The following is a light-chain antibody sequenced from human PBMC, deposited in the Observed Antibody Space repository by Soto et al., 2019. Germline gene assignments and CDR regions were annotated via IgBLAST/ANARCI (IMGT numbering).Light chain of an antibody. CDR2: DAS. V-gene: IGKV3-11*01. CDR1: QSVSSN. CDR3: QQRTNLPLT. J-gene: IGKJ4*01. Sequence: EIVLTQSPATLSLSPGERATLSCRASQSVSSNLAWYQQKPGQAPRLLIYDASNRVTGIPARFSGSGSGTDFTLTISSLEPEDFAVYYCQQRTNLPLTFGGGTKVEIK.